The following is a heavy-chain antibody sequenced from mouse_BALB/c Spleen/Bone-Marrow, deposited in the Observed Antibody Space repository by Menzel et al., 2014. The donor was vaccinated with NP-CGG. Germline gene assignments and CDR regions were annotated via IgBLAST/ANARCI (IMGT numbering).Heavy chain of an antibody. D-gene: IGHD2-4*01. CDR1: GYTFTSYW. CDR2: IYPGSGST. Sequence: LQQSGSGLVRPGASVKLSCKASGYTFTSYWMHWVKQRPGQGLEWIGNIYPGSGSTNYDEKFKSKATLTVDTSSSTAYMQLSSLTSEDSAVYYCTRLGSTMITTDAYWGQGTLVTVSA. J-gene: IGHJ3*01. CDR3: TRLGSTMITTDAY. V-gene: IGHV1S22*01.